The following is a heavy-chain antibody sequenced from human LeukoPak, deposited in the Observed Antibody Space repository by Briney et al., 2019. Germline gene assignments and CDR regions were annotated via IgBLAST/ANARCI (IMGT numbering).Heavy chain of an antibody. D-gene: IGHD3-10*01. CDR2: ISGSGTST. CDR3: AKAPASGSCFDY. V-gene: IGHV3-23*01. CDR1: GYTFNSYA. Sequence: GGSLRLSCTASGYTFNSYAMSWVRQAPGKGLEWVSGISGSGTSTYYADSVKGRFTISRDNSKNTLYLQMNSLRAEDTALYYCAKAPASGSCFDYWGQGTLVTVSS. J-gene: IGHJ4*02.